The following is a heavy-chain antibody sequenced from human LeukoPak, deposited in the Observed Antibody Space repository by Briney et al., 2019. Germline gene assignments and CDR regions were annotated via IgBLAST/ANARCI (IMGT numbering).Heavy chain of an antibody. CDR3: AKDDSRYCSSSSCYLAAFDI. J-gene: IGHJ3*02. CDR2: VSVSGGST. CDR1: GFTFSNYA. Sequence: PGGSLRLSGAASGFTFSNYAMSWVGQAPGKGLEWFSAVSVSGGSTYYADSVKGRFTISRDNSKNTLYLQMNSLRAEDTAVYYCAKDDSRYCSSSSCYLAAFDIWGQGTMVTVSS. D-gene: IGHD2-2*01. V-gene: IGHV3-23*01.